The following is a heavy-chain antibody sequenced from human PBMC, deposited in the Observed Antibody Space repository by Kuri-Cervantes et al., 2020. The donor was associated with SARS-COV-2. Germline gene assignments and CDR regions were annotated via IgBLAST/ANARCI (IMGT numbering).Heavy chain of an antibody. CDR3: VRDGDHWNFDY. D-gene: IGHD1-1*01. V-gene: IGHV3-33*01. CDR1: GFTFSSYG. Sequence: GESLKISCAASGFTFSSYGMHWVRQAPGKGPEWVAVIWYDGGNKYYADSVKGRFTISRDNSKNMLFLQMNSLRAEDTAVYYCVRDGDHWNFDYWGQGTLVTVSS. CDR2: IWYDGGNK. J-gene: IGHJ4*02.